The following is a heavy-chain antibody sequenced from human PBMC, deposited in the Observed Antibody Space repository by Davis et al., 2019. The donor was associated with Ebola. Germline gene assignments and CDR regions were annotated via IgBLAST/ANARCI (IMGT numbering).Heavy chain of an antibody. V-gene: IGHV3-33*08. CDR1: GFTFSSYG. CDR2: IWYDGSNK. Sequence: GESLKISCAASGFTFSSYGMHWVRQAPGKGLEWVAVIWYDGSNKYYADSVKGRFTISRDNSKNTLYLQMNSLRAEDTAVYYCARAGKYESYGMDVWGKGTTVTVSS. J-gene: IGHJ6*04. D-gene: IGHD2/OR15-2a*01. CDR3: ARAGKYESYGMDV.